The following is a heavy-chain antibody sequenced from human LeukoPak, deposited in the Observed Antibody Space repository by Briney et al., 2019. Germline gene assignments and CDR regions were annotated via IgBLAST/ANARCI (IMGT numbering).Heavy chain of an antibody. CDR3: ASALGDYRANWFDP. CDR1: GGSISSGGYS. D-gene: IGHD4-11*01. J-gene: IGHJ5*02. V-gene: IGHV4-30-2*01. CDR2: IYHSGST. Sequence: SQTLSLTCAVSGGSISSGGYSWSWIRQPPGKGLEWIGYIYHSGSTYYNPSLKSRVTISVDRSKNQFSLKLSSVTAADTAVYYCASALGDYRANWFDPWGQGTLVTVSS.